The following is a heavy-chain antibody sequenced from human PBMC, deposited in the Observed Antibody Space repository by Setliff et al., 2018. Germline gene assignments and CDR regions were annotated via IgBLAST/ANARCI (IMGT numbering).Heavy chain of an antibody. CDR2: IFPTDSDT. D-gene: IGHD2-15*01. V-gene: IGHV5-51*01. Sequence: GESLKISCKGSGRSFTSFWIGWVRQMPGKGLEWMGIIFPTDSDTRYSPSFRGQVTISADKSISTAYMELKTLRSDDTAVYYCARGRGPDIVVTIPGDYWGQGTQVTVSS. J-gene: IGHJ4*02. CDR3: ARGRGPDIVVTIPGDY. CDR1: GRSFTSFW.